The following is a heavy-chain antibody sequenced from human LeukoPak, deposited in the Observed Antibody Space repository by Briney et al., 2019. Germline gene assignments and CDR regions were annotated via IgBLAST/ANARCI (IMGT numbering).Heavy chain of an antibody. V-gene: IGHV4-34*01. CDR1: GGSFSGYY. J-gene: IGHJ6*02. D-gene: IGHD2-2*01. Sequence: PSETLSLTCAVYGGSFSGYYWSWIRQPPGKGLEWIGEINHSGSTNYNPSLKSRVTISVDTSKNQFSLKLSSVTAADTAVYYCAREGCSSSSCYGLGFYGMDVWGQGTTVTVSS. CDR3: AREGCSSSSCYGLGFYGMDV. CDR2: INHSGST.